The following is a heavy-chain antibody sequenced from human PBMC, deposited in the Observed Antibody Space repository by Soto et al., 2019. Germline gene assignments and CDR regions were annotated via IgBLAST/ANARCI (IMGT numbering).Heavy chain of an antibody. V-gene: IGHV2-5*02. J-gene: IGHJ4*02. CDR2: IFWDDDK. CDR3: AHLPWKEMWPRAPVVN. D-gene: IGHD1-1*01. Sequence: SGPTLVNPTETLTLTCTFSGFSLSTSGVGVGWIRQPPGTALEWLGIIFWDDDKRYRPSLKSRVTITKDTSKNQLVLTMTNMDPVDTATYYCAHLPWKEMWPRAPVVNWGQGTPVTVSS. CDR1: GFSLSTSGVG.